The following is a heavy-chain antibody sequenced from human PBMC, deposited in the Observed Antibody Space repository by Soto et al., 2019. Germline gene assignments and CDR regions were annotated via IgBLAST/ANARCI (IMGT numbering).Heavy chain of an antibody. CDR2: ISGSGGST. V-gene: IGHV3-23*01. Sequence: GGSLRLSCAASGFTFSSYAMSWVRQAPGKGLEWVSAISGSGGSTYYADSVKGRFTISRDNSKNTLYLQMNSLRAEDTAVYYCAKDTTHGDYHNSYFDYWGQGTLVTVSS. CDR1: GFTFSSYA. J-gene: IGHJ4*02. D-gene: IGHD4-17*01. CDR3: AKDTTHGDYHNSYFDY.